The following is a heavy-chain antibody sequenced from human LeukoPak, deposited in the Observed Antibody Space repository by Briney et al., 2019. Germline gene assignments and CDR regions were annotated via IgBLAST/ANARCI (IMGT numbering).Heavy chain of an antibody. D-gene: IGHD3-10*01. CDR1: GYTFTSYY. J-gene: IGHJ4*02. CDR2: INPSGGST. Sequence: GASVKVSCKASGYTFTSYYMHWVRQAPGQGLEWMGIINPSGGSTSYAQKFQGRVTLTADEATNTAYMELNRLRSDDTAVYYCTRDAGDYGGSGSYPDYWGQGTLVTVSS. CDR3: TRDAGDYGGSGSYPDY. V-gene: IGHV1-46*01.